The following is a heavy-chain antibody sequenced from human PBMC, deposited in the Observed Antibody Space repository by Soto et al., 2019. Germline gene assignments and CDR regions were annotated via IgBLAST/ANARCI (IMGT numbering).Heavy chain of an antibody. D-gene: IGHD4-4*01. J-gene: IGHJ2*01. CDR1: GFTFSSYV. CDR2: ITYSGGST. CDR3: AKGKMTTGFDL. Sequence: GGSLRLSCAASGFTFSSYVMNWVRQAPGKGLEWVSGITYSGGSTYYADSVKGRFTISRDNSKNSLYLQVNSLRAEDTAIYYCAKGKMTTGFDLWGRGTLVTVSS. V-gene: IGHV3-23*01.